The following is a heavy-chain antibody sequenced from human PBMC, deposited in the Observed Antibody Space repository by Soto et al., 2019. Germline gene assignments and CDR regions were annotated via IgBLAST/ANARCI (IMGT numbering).Heavy chain of an antibody. CDR3: ARDSGWPILNFDN. J-gene: IGHJ4*02. D-gene: IGHD3-10*01. CDR2: ISYDGSYE. V-gene: IGHV3-30*03. CDR1: GFTFDNYG. Sequence: GGSLRLSCAASGFTFDNYGMHWVRQAPGKGLECVAVISYDGSYEYYADSVKGRFTVSKEMSKNTAFLQMNALRHEDTAVYFCARDSGWPILNFDNWGQGTPVTVSS.